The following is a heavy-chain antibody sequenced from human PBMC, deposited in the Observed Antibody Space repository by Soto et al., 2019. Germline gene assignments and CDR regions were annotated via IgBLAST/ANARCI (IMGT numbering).Heavy chain of an antibody. D-gene: IGHD3-9*01. V-gene: IGHV3-13*04. CDR1: GFTFSSYD. Sequence: PGGSLRLSCAASGFTFSSYDMHWVRQATGKVLEWVSAIGTAGDTYYPGSGKGRFTISRENAKNSLYLQMNSLRAGDTAVYYCVRAIDYDILPGYPATPDYWGQGTRATFSS. CDR2: IGTAGDT. CDR3: VRAIDYDILPGYPATPDY. J-gene: IGHJ4*02.